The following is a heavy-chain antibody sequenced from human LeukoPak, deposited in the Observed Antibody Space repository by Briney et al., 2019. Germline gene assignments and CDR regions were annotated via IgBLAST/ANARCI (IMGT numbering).Heavy chain of an antibody. CDR3: AQSYDSGGYPLGDY. V-gene: IGHV3-23*01. Sequence: GGSLTLSCTASGFTGPSSAMAWVRQAPGKGLEWVSHIGAGATSKYYADSVKGRFTISGDYSRKTVYLQMNSLGAEDTAVYYCAQSYDSGGYPLGDYWGQGTLVTVSS. J-gene: IGHJ4*02. D-gene: IGHD3-22*01. CDR2: IGAGATSK. CDR1: GFTGPSSA.